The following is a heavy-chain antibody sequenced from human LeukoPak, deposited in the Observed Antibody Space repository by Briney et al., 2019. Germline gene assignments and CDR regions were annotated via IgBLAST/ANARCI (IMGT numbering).Heavy chain of an antibody. CDR1: GGSSSGYY. CDR2: IYNSGNT. J-gene: IGHJ3*01. V-gene: IGHV4-4*07. Sequence: SENLSLTCTVSGGSSSGYYWSWIRQPPGKGLEWIGRIYNSGNTNYNPSLKSRLTMSVDTSKNQFSRKLSSVTAAYTAVYYCSRQSDSSVYYYLGAFDFWGQGTMVTVSS. CDR3: SRQSDSSVYYYLGAFDF. D-gene: IGHD3-22*01.